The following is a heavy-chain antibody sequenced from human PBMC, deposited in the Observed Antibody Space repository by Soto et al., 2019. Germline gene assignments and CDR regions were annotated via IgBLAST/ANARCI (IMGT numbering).Heavy chain of an antibody. V-gene: IGHV3-30-3*01. CDR1: GFTFSYYP. Sequence: QMQLVQSGGGVVQPGRSLRLSCAASGFTFSYYPMHWVRQAPGKGLECVAVISFDGSNKYYADSVKGRFTISRDNSKNTLYLLMNVLRSEDTAVYYCAIVPADLVAILSIYPQDGRDQMSDMDVWGQGTTVTVSS. CDR3: AIVPADLVAILSIYPQDGRDQMSDMDV. D-gene: IGHD5-12*01. J-gene: IGHJ6*02. CDR2: ISFDGSNK.